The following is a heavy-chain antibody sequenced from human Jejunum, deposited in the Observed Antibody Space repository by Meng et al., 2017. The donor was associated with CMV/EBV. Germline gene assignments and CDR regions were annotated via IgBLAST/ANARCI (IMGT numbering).Heavy chain of an antibody. D-gene: IGHD3-22*01. V-gene: IGHV3-33*01. Sequence: SGFPLNSYGIHWVRQFPGKGLEWVAVLWYDGSRKYFADSVQGRFSISRDDSKNTVYLQMNSLGAEDTAVYYCARDNDGSSHYSQFDYWGQGTLVTVSS. CDR2: LWYDGSRK. J-gene: IGHJ4*02. CDR3: ARDNDGSSHYSQFDY. CDR1: GFPLNSYG.